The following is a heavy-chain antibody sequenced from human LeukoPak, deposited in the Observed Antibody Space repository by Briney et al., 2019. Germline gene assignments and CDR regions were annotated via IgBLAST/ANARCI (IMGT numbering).Heavy chain of an antibody. CDR2: IYTSGST. CDR3: ARGSPLKYCSGGSCLLY. CDR1: GGSISSGSYY. J-gene: IGHJ4*02. D-gene: IGHD2-15*01. Sequence: SEALSLTCTVSGGSISSGSYYWSWIRQPAGKGLEWIGRIYTSGSTDYNPSLKSRVTISVDTSKNQFSLKLSSVTAADTAVYYCARGSPLKYCSGGSCLLYWGQGTLVTVSS. V-gene: IGHV4-61*02.